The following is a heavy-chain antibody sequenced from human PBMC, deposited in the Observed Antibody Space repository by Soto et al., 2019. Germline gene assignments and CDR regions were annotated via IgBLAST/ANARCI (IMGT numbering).Heavy chain of an antibody. D-gene: IGHD6-19*01. V-gene: IGHV4-30-2*01. CDR3: ARGGSGWYGKGYYYYGMDV. J-gene: IGHJ6*02. CDR2: IYHSGST. CDR1: GGSISSGGYS. Sequence: PSESLSLTCAVSGGSISSGGYSWRWIRQPPGKGLEWIGYIYHSGSTYYNPSLKSRVTISVDRSKNQFSLKLSSVTAADTAVYYCARGGSGWYGKGYYYYGMDVWGQGTTVTVSS.